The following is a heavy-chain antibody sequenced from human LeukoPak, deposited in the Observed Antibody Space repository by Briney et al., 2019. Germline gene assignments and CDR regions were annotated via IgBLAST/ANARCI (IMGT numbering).Heavy chain of an antibody. J-gene: IGHJ6*03. D-gene: IGHD6-13*01. Sequence: SETLSLTCTVSGGSISSYYWSWIRQPPGKGLEWIGYIYYSGSTNYNPSLKSRVTISVDTSKNQFSLKLSSVTAAGTAVYYCARAKGSSWYEYYYYYMDVWGKGTTVTVSS. CDR1: GGSISSYY. CDR2: IYYSGST. CDR3: ARAKGSSWYEYYYYYMDV. V-gene: IGHV4-59*01.